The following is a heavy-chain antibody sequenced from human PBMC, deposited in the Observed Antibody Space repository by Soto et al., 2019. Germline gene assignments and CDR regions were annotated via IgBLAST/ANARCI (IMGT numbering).Heavy chain of an antibody. D-gene: IGHD2-15*01. V-gene: IGHV3-33*01. CDR1: GFTFSSYG. Sequence: GGSLRLSCAASGFTFSSYGMHWVRQAPGKGLEWVAVIWYDGSNKYYADSVKGRFTIPRDNSKNTLYLQMNSLRAEDTAVYYCARVGGGYCSGGSCSNGGMDVWGQGTTVTVSS. J-gene: IGHJ6*02. CDR3: ARVGGGYCSGGSCSNGGMDV. CDR2: IWYDGSNK.